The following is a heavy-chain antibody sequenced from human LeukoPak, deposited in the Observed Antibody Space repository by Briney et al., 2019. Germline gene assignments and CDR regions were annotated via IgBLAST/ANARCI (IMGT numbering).Heavy chain of an antibody. CDR3: ARGVEYYDFWSGYPNIPYYNWFAP. V-gene: IGHV1-69*02. J-gene: IGHJ5*02. Sequence: SVKVSCNASGGTFSSYTISWVRQAPGQGLEWTGRIIPILGIANYAQKCQGRVSITADKSTSTAYMELSSMRSEDTGVYYCARGVEYYDFWSGYPNIPYYNWFAPCGQGTLVTVTS. CDR2: IIPILGIA. D-gene: IGHD3-3*01. CDR1: GGTFSSYT.